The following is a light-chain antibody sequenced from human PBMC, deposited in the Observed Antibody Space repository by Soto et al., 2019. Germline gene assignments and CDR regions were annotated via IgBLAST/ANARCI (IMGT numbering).Light chain of an antibody. CDR2: DAS. CDR3: QQRSTWPPT. V-gene: IGKV3-11*01. CDR1: QSVRSY. J-gene: IGKJ4*01. Sequence: EIVLTQSPATLSLSPGERATLSCRASQSVRSYLNWYQQNPGQAPRLLMYDASNRATDIPARFSGSGSGTDFTLTISSLEPEDFAVYYCQQRSTWPPTFGGGTKVEI.